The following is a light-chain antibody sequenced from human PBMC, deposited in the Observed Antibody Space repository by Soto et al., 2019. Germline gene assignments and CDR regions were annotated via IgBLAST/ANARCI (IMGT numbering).Light chain of an antibody. CDR3: QQYYSTLTWT. Sequence: DIVMTQSPDSLAVSLGERATINCKSSQSVLYSSNNKNYLAWYQQKPGQPPKLLIYWASNRESGVPDRFSGSGSATDFTLTISSLQAEDVAVYYCQQYYSTLTWTFGQGTKVEIK. CDR2: WAS. CDR1: QSVLYSSNNKNY. J-gene: IGKJ1*01. V-gene: IGKV4-1*01.